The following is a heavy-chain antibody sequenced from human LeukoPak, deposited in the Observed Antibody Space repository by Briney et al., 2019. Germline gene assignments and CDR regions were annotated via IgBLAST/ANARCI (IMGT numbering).Heavy chain of an antibody. J-gene: IGHJ3*02. D-gene: IGHD2-2*01. CDR3: ARGSRFYAFDI. V-gene: IGHV1-18*01. Sequence: ASVKVSCKASGGTFSSYAITWVRQAPGQGLEWMGWIGTYNGNTNYAQKLQGRVTMTTDTSTTTAYMELRSLRSDDTSVYYCARGSRFYAFDIWGQGTMVTVSS. CDR2: IGTYNGNT. CDR1: GGTFSSYA.